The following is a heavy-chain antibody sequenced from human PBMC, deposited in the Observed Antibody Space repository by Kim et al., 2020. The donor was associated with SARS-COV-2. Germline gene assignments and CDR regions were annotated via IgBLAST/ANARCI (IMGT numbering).Heavy chain of an antibody. CDR2: IKSNTDGGTT. V-gene: IGHV3-15*01. D-gene: IGHD5-12*01. J-gene: IGHJ4*02. Sequence: GGSLRLSCAASGFTFTNARMSWVRQAPGKGLEWVGRIKSNTDGGTTDYAAPVQGRFTISRDDSINTLYLQMNSLKTEDTAVYYCSTLQMATILPDYWGQGTLVTVSS. CDR1: GFTFTNAR. CDR3: STLQMATILPDY.